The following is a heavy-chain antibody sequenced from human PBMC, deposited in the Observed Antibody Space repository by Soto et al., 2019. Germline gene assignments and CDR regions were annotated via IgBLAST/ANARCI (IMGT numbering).Heavy chain of an antibody. Sequence: SVKVSCKASGGTFSSYAISWVRQAPGQGLEWMGGIIPIFGTANYAQKFQGRVTITADESTSTAYMELSSLRSEDTAVYYCAREEVRGVIISSPYYSDYWGQGTLVTVSS. CDR3: AREEVRGVIISSPYYSDY. D-gene: IGHD3-10*01. V-gene: IGHV1-69*13. J-gene: IGHJ4*02. CDR2: IIPIFGTA. CDR1: GGTFSSYA.